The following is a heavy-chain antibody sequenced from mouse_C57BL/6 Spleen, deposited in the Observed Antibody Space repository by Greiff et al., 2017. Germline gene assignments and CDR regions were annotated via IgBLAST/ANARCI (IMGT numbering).Heavy chain of an antibody. D-gene: IGHD1-1*02. Sequence: VQLQQPGAELVKPGASVKVSCKASGYTFTSYWMHWVKQRPGQGLEWIGRLHPSDSDTNYHQKFKGTATLPAAKSSSTAYMQHSSLTCEDAAVYYWAVIYGYAMDYWGQGTSVTVSA. CDR3: AVIYGYAMDY. CDR2: LHPSDSDT. J-gene: IGHJ4*01. V-gene: IGHV1-74*01. CDR1: GYTFTSYW.